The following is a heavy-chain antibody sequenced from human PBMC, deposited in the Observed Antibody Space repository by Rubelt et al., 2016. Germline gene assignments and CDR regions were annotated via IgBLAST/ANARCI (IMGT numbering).Heavy chain of an antibody. D-gene: IGHD2-2*01. V-gene: IGHV4-39*07. Sequence: QLQLQESGPGLVKSSETLSLSCTVSGGSISSSSYNLGWIRQTPGKGLEWSGEIYRSGSTNYDPSLNSRVPTSGDSSNNQYSLKLRSVTAADTAVYYCARIDCSSTSCYFVDPWGQGTLVTVSS. CDR1: GGSISSSSYN. CDR2: IYRSGST. J-gene: IGHJ5*02. CDR3: ARIDCSSTSCYFVDP.